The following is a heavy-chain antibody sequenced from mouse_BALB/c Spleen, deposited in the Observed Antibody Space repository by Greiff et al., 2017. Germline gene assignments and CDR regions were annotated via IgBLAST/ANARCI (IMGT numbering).Heavy chain of an antibody. CDR3: ARDPELGYYAMDY. CDR1: GFTFSSFG. CDR2: ISSGSSTI. Sequence: EVNAVESGGGLVQPGGSRKLSCAASGFTFSSFGMHWVRQAPEKGLEWVAYISSGSSTIYYADTVKGRFTISRDNPKNTLFLQMTSLRSEDTAMYYCARDPELGYYAMDYWGQGTSFTVSS. V-gene: IGHV5-17*02. D-gene: IGHD4-1*01. J-gene: IGHJ4*01.